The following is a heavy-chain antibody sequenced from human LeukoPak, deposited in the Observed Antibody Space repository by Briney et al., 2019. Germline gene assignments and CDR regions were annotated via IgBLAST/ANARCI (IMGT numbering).Heavy chain of an antibody. Sequence: PVRSPRLSRAASRFTFSDVYISWIREAPSTQREWGSYISRSVRTIYHATSRNGRFTISKHNANNSLNLQLNRLRAQDTALYYCARVQSRPDYYMDVWGKGTTVTVSS. CDR2: ISRSVRTI. CDR1: RFTFSDVY. J-gene: IGHJ6*03. D-gene: IGHD1-14*01. V-gene: IGHV3-11*04. CDR3: ARVQSRPDYYMDV.